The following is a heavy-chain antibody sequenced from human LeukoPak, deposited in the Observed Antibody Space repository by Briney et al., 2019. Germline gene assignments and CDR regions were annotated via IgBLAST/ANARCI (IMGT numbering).Heavy chain of an antibody. Sequence: GVSVKVSCKASGGTFSTYAITWVRQAPGQGLEWMGGIIPIFGTANYAQKFQDRVTITTDASTSTVYMELTSLRSEDTAVYYCARTPQHSYYYYNMDVWGKGTTVTV. V-gene: IGHV1-69*05. D-gene: IGHD5-18*01. CDR1: GGTFSTYA. CDR3: ARTPQHSYYYYNMDV. CDR2: IIPIFGTA. J-gene: IGHJ6*03.